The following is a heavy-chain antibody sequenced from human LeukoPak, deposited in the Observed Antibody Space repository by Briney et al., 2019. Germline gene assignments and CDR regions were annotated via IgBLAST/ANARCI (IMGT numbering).Heavy chain of an antibody. J-gene: IGHJ4*02. D-gene: IGHD3-16*01. CDR3: ARHGRHRGSPNRYFDY. V-gene: IGHV4-59*08. CDR1: GGSISSYY. Sequence: SETLSLTCTVSGGSISSYYWSWIRQPPGKGLEWIGYIYYSGSTNYNPSLKSRVTISVDTSKNQFSLKLSSVTAAGTAVYYCARHGRHRGSPNRYFDYWGQGTLVTVSS. CDR2: IYYSGST.